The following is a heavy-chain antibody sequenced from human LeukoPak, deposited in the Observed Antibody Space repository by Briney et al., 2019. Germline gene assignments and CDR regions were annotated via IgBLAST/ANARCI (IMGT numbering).Heavy chain of an antibody. CDR1: GGTFSSYA. CDR2: IIPILGIA. D-gene: IGHD3-10*01. J-gene: IGHJ6*02. CDR3: ASGEYYYGSGSYHENYYYYYGMDV. V-gene: IGHV1-69*04. Sequence: SVKVSCKASGGTFSSYAISWVRQAPGQGLEWTGRIIPILGIANYAQKFQGRVTITADKSTSTAYMELSSLRSEDTAVYYCASGEYYYGSGSYHENYYYYYGMDVWGQGTTVTVSS.